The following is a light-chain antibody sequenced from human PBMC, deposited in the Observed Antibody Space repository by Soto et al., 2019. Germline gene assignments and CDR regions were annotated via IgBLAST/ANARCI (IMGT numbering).Light chain of an antibody. CDR1: SSCVGGYGY. J-gene: IGLJ1*01. CDR2: DVT. V-gene: IGLV2-11*01. Sequence: QSAVTKPDSLSGSPGQSITISSPGNSSCVGGYGYVSWYQQHPGIAPKLMIYDVTKRPSGIPDRFSGSKSGDTASLTISGLQADDEADYYCCSFAGSYPYVFGSGT. CDR3: CSFAGSYPYV.